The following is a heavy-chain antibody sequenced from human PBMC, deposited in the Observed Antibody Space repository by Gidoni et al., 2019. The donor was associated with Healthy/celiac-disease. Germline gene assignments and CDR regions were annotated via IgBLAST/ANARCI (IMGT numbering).Heavy chain of an antibody. D-gene: IGHD3-22*01. CDR2: FDPENGET. Sequence: QVQPVQSGAEVKKPGAAVKVSCKVAGYTLTELSMPWVRQAPGKGLEGMGGFDPENGETIYAQKFQGRVTMTEDTSTDTAYRELSSLRSEDTAVYYCATDPDSSGYQLWGQGTLVTVSS. J-gene: IGHJ4*02. CDR1: GYTLTELS. V-gene: IGHV1-24*01. CDR3: ATDPDSSGYQL.